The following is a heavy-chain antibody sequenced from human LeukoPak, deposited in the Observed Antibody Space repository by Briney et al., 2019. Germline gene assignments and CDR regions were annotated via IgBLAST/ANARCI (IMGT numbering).Heavy chain of an antibody. D-gene: IGHD1-7*01. J-gene: IGHJ6*03. CDR1: GGTFSSYA. Sequence: SVKVSCKASGGTFSSYAISWVRQAPGQGLEWMGGIIPIFGTANYAQKFQGRVTITTDESTSTAYMELSSLRSEDTAVYYCARSSTGTTSFNYYYYYYMDVWGKGTTVTVSS. CDR3: ARSSTGTTSFNYYYYYYMDV. CDR2: IIPIFGTA. V-gene: IGHV1-69*05.